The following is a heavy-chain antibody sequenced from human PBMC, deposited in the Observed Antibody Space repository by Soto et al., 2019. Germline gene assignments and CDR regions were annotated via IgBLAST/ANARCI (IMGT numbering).Heavy chain of an antibody. J-gene: IGHJ4*02. CDR3: AKCMGSSWIGVIDN. D-gene: IGHD6-13*01. CDR2: IYTGGST. Sequence: GGSLRLSCAASGFTVSTNYMSWVRQSPGKGLEWVSVIYTGGSTYYADSVKARFTISRDNSKTRLFLQMNSLRAEDTAIYYCAKCMGSSWIGVIDNWGQGTLVTVSS. V-gene: IGHV3-53*01. CDR1: GFTVSTNY.